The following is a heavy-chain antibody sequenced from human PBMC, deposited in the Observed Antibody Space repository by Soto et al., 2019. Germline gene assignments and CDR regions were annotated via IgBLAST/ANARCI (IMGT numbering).Heavy chain of an antibody. V-gene: IGHV1-69*13. J-gene: IGHJ6*02. CDR1: GGTFSSYA. D-gene: IGHD6-25*01. CDR3: ARGGGQQRPYYYYYGMDV. CDR2: IIPIFGTA. Sequence: GASVKVSCKASGGTFSSYAISWVRQAPGQGLEWMGGIIPIFGTANYAQKFQGRVTITADESTSTAYMELSSLRSEDTAVYYCARGGGQQRPYYYYYGMDVWGQGTTVTVS.